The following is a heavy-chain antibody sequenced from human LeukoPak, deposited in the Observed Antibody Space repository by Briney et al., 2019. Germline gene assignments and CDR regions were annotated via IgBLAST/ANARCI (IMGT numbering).Heavy chain of an antibody. V-gene: IGHV1-2*04. Sequence: ASVKVSCKASGYTFTGYYMHWVRQAPGQGLEWMGWINPNSGGTNYAQKFQGWVTMTRDTPISTAYMELSRLRSDDTAVYYCARGITLIRGLIITWFDPWGPGTLVAVSS. D-gene: IGHD3-10*01. J-gene: IGHJ5*02. CDR2: INPNSGGT. CDR1: GYTFTGYY. CDR3: ARGITLIRGLIITWFDP.